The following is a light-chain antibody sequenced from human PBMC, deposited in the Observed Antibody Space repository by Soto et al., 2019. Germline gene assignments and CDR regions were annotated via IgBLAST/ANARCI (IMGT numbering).Light chain of an antibody. Sequence: QSALTQPRSVSGSPGQSVTISCTGTSSDVGGYNYVSWYQHHPGKAPKLMIYDVDKRPSGGPGRFSGSKSGNTASLTVSGLQVEDEADYYCSSFEASNNLLFGGGTKLTVL. J-gene: IGLJ2*01. CDR1: SSDVGGYNY. V-gene: IGLV2-11*01. CDR2: DVD. CDR3: SSFEASNNLL.